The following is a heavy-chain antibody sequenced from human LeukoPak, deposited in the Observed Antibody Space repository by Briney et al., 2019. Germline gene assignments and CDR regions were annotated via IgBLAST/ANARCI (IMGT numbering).Heavy chain of an antibody. CDR3: AQGLPPLASIVAAAAEFSY. Sequence: PGGSLRLSCAASGCTFSSYGMHWGCRAPGKGLEWVAVISDDGSNNYYADSVKGRFTISRDNSKNTVYLQMNSLRAEDTAVYYSAQGLPPLASIVAAAAEFSYWGQGTLVTVSS. J-gene: IGHJ4*02. CDR1: GCTFSSYG. CDR2: ISDDGSNN. V-gene: IGHV3-30*18. D-gene: IGHD6-13*01.